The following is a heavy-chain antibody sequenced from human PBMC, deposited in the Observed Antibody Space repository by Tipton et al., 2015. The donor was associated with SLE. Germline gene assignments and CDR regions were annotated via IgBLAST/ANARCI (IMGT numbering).Heavy chain of an antibody. D-gene: IGHD1-26*01. J-gene: IGHJ6*02. Sequence: QLVQSGAEVKKPGESLRISCKGSGYSFTTYWINWVRQMPGKGLEWMGRIDPSDSYTNYSPSFQGHVTISVNKSITTAYLQWSSLKASDTAMYYCARSGDLVGATTYYYGLDVWGQGTTVTVSS. V-gene: IGHV5-10-1*01. CDR1: GYSFTTYW. CDR2: IDPSDSYT. CDR3: ARSGDLVGATTYYYGLDV.